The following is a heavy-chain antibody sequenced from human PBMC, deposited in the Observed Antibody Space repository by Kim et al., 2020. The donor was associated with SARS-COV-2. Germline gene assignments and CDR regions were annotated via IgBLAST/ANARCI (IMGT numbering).Heavy chain of an antibody. J-gene: IGHJ4*02. CDR2: ISDHGRDV. CDR3: YGRDDSGY. V-gene: IGHV3-64D*06. CDR1: GFTFSKYA. D-gene: IGHD6-25*01. Sequence: GGSLRLSCSTSGFTFSKYAFHWVRQAPGKGLEYVSGISDHGRDVFYADSVKGRFTIYRDNSKNILYLQMSSLRPEDTAVYHCYGRDDSGYWCQGTPVTVSS.